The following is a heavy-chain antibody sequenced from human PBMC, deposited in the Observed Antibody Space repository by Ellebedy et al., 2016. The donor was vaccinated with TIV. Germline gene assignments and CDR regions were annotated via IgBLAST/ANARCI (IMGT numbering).Heavy chain of an antibody. J-gene: IGHJ4*02. CDR1: GGTFSNYA. CDR2: IIPILGIT. Sequence: AASVKVSCKASGGTFSNYAINWVRQAPGQGLEWMGRIIPILGITDYTQNFQGRVTFTADKSTSTAYMELRRLRSEDTAVYYCARWGGSGGRFQGPYDFWGQGTLVAVSS. CDR3: ARWGGSGGRFQGPYDF. V-gene: IGHV1-69*04. D-gene: IGHD2-15*01.